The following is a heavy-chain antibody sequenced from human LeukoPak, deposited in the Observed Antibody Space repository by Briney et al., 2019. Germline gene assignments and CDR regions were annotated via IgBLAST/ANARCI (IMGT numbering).Heavy chain of an antibody. CDR1: GGSFSGYY. D-gene: IGHD3-10*01. Sequence: SETLSLTCAVYGGSFSGYYWSWIRQPPGKGLEWIGEINHSGSTNCNPSLKSRVTISVDTSKNQFSLKLSSVTAADTAVYYCARGNRPTYYYGSGSYYNYWGQGTLVTVSS. CDR3: ARGNRPTYYYGSGSYYNY. V-gene: IGHV4-34*01. CDR2: INHSGST. J-gene: IGHJ4*02.